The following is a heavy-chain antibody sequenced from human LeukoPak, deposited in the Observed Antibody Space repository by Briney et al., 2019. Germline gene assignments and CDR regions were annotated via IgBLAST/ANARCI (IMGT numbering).Heavy chain of an antibody. CDR2: IRQDGSDK. V-gene: IGHV3-7*01. CDR3: ARHSRGSPIDD. D-gene: IGHD2-15*01. J-gene: IGHJ4*02. Sequence: GGSLRLSCVASGFTFNSYWMGWVRQAPEKGLEWLANIRQDGSDKQYVDSVKGRFTISRDNAKNSLYLQMNSLSAEDTAVYYCARHSRGSPIDDWGQGTLVTVSS. CDR1: GFTFNSYW.